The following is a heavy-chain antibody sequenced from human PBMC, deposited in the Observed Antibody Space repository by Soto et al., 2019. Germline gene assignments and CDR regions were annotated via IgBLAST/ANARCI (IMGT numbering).Heavy chain of an antibody. V-gene: IGHV1-8*01. CDR1: GYTFTSYD. Sequence: ASVKVSCKASGYTFTSYDINWVRQATGQGLEWMGWMNPNSGNTGYAQKFQGRVTMTRNTSISTAYMELSSLRSEDTAVYYCARVSSSSWYYYYGMDVWGQGTTVTVSS. J-gene: IGHJ6*02. CDR2: MNPNSGNT. CDR3: ARVSSSSWYYYYGMDV. D-gene: IGHD6-13*01.